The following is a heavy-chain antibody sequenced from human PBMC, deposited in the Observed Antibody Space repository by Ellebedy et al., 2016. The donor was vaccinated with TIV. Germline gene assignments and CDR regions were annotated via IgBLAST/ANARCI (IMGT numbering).Heavy chain of an antibody. CDR2: INAGNGNT. D-gene: IGHD2-21*02. V-gene: IGHV1-3*01. Sequence: AASVKVSCKASGYTFTNCAIHWVRQAPGQRLEWMGWINAGNGNTKYSQKFQGRVTITRDTSASTAYMELSSLRSEDTAVYFCARVGVVTSIFDSWGQGTLVTVSS. CDR3: ARVGVVTSIFDS. CDR1: GYTFTNCA. J-gene: IGHJ4*02.